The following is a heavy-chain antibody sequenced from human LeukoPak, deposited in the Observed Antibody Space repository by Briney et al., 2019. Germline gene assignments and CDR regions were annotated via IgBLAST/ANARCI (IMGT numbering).Heavy chain of an antibody. Sequence: GGSLRLSCAASGFTFSRNGMHWVRQAAGKGLEWVASIRSTSSNKYYADSVQGRFTISRDNAKNSLYVQMNSLRAEDTAVYYCARPDCSGGTCYESSLGWPFDLWGQGTLVTVSS. V-gene: IGHV3-21*01. CDR1: GFTFSRNG. CDR2: IRSTSSNK. CDR3: ARPDCSGGTCYESSLGWPFDL. J-gene: IGHJ4*02. D-gene: IGHD2-15*01.